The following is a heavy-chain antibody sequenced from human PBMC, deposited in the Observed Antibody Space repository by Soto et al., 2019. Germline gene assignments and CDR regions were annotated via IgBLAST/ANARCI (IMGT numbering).Heavy chain of an antibody. CDR3: ARVRVRFLEWLGSEG. D-gene: IGHD3-3*01. J-gene: IGHJ4*02. V-gene: IGHV1-69*12. Sequence: QVQLVQSGAEVKKPGSSVRVSCKASGGTFSSYAISWVRQAPGQGLEWMGGIIPIFGTANYAQKFQGRVTITADESTSTAYMELSSLRSEDTAVHYCARVRVRFLEWLGSEGWGQGTLVTVSS. CDR1: GGTFSSYA. CDR2: IIPIFGTA.